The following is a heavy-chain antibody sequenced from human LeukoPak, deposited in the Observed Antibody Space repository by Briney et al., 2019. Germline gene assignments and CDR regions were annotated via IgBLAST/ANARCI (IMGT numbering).Heavy chain of an antibody. V-gene: IGHV1-3*03. D-gene: IGHD3-3*01. Sequence: ASVTVSRKFSGYSFTSYAMHWVRQAPAQRLGRMGWVYAGNGNTKYSQEFQARVTITRDTSASTAYMELSSLRSEDMAVYYCARARYETRIWPKSRYDYYHYMDVWGKGTTVTVS. CDR3: ARARYETRIWPKSRYDYYHYMDV. CDR1: GYSFTSYA. CDR2: VYAGNGNT. J-gene: IGHJ6*03.